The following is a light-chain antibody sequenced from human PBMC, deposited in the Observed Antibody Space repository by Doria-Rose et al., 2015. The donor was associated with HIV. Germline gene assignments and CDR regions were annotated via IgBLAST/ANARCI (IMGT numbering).Light chain of an antibody. CDR3: GTWDSSLSAVV. CDR1: SSNIGNNY. V-gene: IGLV1-51*02. CDR2: ENN. Sequence: QSVVTQPPSVSAAPGQKVTISCPGSSSNIGNNYISWYQNLPETAPKLLIYENNKRPSGIPDRFSGSKSGTSATLGIAGLQTGDEADYYCGTWDSSLSAVVFGGGTTLTVL. J-gene: IGLJ2*01.